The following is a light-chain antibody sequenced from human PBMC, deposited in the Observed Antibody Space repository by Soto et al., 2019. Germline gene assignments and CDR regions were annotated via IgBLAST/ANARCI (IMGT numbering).Light chain of an antibody. CDR1: SSNIGSNS. CDR3: AAWDDSLNGHI. V-gene: IGLV1-44*01. J-gene: IGLJ1*01. CDR2: SSN. Sequence: QSVLTQPHSASGTPGQRVTISCSGSSSNIGSNSVHWFQQVPGTAPKPLIYSSNQRPSGVPERFSGSKSGTSASLAISGLQSEDEADYYCAAWDDSLNGHIFGIGTKVTVL.